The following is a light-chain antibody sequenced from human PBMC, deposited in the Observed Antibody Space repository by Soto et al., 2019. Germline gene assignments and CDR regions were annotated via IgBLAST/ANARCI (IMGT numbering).Light chain of an antibody. Sequence: DIPMTQSPSTLSASVGDRVTITCRASQSTSTWLAWYQQRPGKTPKLLISEASKLESGVPSRFSGSGSGTEFTLTISRLQPDDFATYYCQQYITYPYAFGQGTKVEIK. V-gene: IGKV1-5*03. J-gene: IGKJ1*01. CDR3: QQYITYPYA. CDR2: EAS. CDR1: QSTSTW.